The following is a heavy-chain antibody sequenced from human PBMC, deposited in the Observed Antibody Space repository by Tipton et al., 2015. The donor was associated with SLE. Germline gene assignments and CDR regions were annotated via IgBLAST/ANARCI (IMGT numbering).Heavy chain of an antibody. Sequence: GSLRLSCAVYGGSFSGYYWSWIRQPPGKGLEWIGEINHSGSTNYNPSLKSRVTISINTSKNQFSLNLSSVTAADTAVYFCAGGVGSRYFDYWGQGTLVTVSS. V-gene: IGHV4-34*01. J-gene: IGHJ4*02. CDR3: AGGVGSRYFDY. CDR2: INHSGST. CDR1: GGSFSGYY. D-gene: IGHD1-26*01.